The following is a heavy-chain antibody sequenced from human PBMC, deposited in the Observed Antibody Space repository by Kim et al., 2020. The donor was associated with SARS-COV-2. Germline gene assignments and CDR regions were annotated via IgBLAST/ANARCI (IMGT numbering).Heavy chain of an antibody. V-gene: IGHV3-30-3*01. J-gene: IGHJ6*02. CDR2: ISYDGSNK. CDR1: GFTFSSYA. CDR3: ARSEGGTYYNGMDV. D-gene: IGHD2-15*01. Sequence: GGSLGLSCAASGFTFSSYAMHWVRQAPGKGLEWVAVISYDGSNKYYADSVKGRFTISRDNSKNTLYLQMNSLRAEDTAVYYCARSEGGTYYNGMDVWGQGTTVTVSS.